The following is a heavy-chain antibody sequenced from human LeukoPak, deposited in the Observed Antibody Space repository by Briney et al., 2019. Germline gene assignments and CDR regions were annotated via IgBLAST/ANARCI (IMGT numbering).Heavy chain of an antibody. Sequence: PSETLSLTCTVSGDSITSTSFYWGWIRQPPGKGLEWIGYIFYGGSAYYNPSLRSRVTMSVDTPKNQFSLKLTSVTAADTAFYYCATAGHYYGSSDLKFDPWGQGILVTVSS. J-gene: IGHJ5*02. V-gene: IGHV4-39*01. D-gene: IGHD3-22*01. CDR3: ATAGHYYGSSDLKFDP. CDR2: IFYGGSA. CDR1: GDSITSTSFY.